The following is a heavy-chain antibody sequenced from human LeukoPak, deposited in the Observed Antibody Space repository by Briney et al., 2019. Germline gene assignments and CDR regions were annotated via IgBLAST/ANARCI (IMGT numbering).Heavy chain of an antibody. Sequence: GGSLRLSCAASGFTFSSYGIHWVRQAPGKGLEWVTFIGYDGRNKYYADSVKGRFTISRDNSKNTLYLQMNSLRAEDTAVYYCVERDAVGLDYWGQGTLVTVSS. CDR3: VERDAVGLDY. CDR1: GFTFSSYG. CDR2: IGYDGRNK. V-gene: IGHV3-30*02. J-gene: IGHJ4*02. D-gene: IGHD3-16*01.